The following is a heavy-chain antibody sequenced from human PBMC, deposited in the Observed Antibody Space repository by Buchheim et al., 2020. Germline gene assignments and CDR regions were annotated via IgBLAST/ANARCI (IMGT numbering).Heavy chain of an antibody. J-gene: IGHJ4*01. CDR2: IYHSGST. CDR3: ARDIDY. Sequence: QVQLQESGPGLVKPSETLSLTCTVSGGSISSYYWSWIRQPPGKGLEWIGYIYHSGSTNYIPSLKSRVTISSDTSKNQFSLKLSSVTAADTAVYYCARDIDYWGQGTL. V-gene: IGHV4-59*01. CDR1: GGSISSYY.